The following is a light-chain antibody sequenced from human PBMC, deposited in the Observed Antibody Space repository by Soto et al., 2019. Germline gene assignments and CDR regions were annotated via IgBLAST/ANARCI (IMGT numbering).Light chain of an antibody. Sequence: QSVLTQPPSASGAPGQRVTISCSGSSSNIGSNYVYWYQQLPGTAPKLLIYRNNQRRSGVPDRFSGSKSGNTASLTVSGLQAEDEADYYCSSYAGSSNVFGTGTKVTVL. V-gene: IGLV1-47*01. CDR2: RNN. CDR1: SSNIGSNY. CDR3: SSYAGSSNV. J-gene: IGLJ1*01.